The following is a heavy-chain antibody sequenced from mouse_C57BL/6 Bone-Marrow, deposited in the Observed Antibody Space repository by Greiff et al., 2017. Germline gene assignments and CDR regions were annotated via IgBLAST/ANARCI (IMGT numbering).Heavy chain of an antibody. CDR3: TYCYVSSPFDY. Sequence: EVQLQQSGAELVRPGASVKLSCTASGFNIKDDYMHWVKQRPEQGLEWIGWIDPENGDTEYASKFQGKATITADTSSNTAYLQLSSLTSEDTAVYYCTYCYVSSPFDYWGQGTTLTVSS. CDR1: GFNIKDDY. CDR2: IDPENGDT. V-gene: IGHV14-4*01. D-gene: IGHD1-1*01. J-gene: IGHJ2*01.